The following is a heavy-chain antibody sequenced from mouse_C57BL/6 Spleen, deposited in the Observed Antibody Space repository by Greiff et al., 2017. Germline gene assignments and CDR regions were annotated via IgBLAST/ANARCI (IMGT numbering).Heavy chain of an antibody. CDR3: ARSYDSYYGYYAMDY. V-gene: IGHV5-17*01. CDR2: IRSGCSTI. J-gene: IGHJ4*01. CDR1: GFTFSDYG. D-gene: IGHD2-3*01. Sequence: EVQRVESGGGLVKPGGSLKLSCAASGFTFSDYGMHWVRQAPEKGLEWVAYIRSGCSTIYDAEPVKGRCTISGDNAKNTLFLQMTSLRAEDTAMYYCARSYDSYYGYYAMDYWGQGASVTVSS.